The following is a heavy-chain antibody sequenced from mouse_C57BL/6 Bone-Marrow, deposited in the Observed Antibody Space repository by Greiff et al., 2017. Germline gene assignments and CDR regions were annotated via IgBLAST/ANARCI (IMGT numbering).Heavy chain of an antibody. J-gene: IGHJ3*01. CDR2: ISSGGSYT. V-gene: IGHV5-6*01. CDR3: ARNSGSSWFAY. CDR1: GFTFSSYG. D-gene: IGHD1-1*01. Sequence: EVKLMESGGDLVKPGGSLKLSCAASGFTFSSYGMSWVRQTPDKRLEWVATISSGGSYTYYPDSVKGRFTISRDNAKNTLYLQMSSLKSEDTAMYYCARNSGSSWFAYWGQGTLVTVSA.